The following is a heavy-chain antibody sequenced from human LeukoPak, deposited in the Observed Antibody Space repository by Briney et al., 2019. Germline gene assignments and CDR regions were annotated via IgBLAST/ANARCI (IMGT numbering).Heavy chain of an antibody. Sequence: GGSLRLSCAASGFTFSDYYMSWIRQAPGKGLEWVSYISSSGSTIYYADSVKGRFTISRDNAKNSLYLQMNSLRAEDTAVYYCASGRGFGDVRYYYYYMDVWGKGTTVTISS. J-gene: IGHJ6*03. CDR1: GFTFSDYY. CDR3: ASGRGFGDVRYYYYYMDV. CDR2: ISSSGSTI. D-gene: IGHD3-10*01. V-gene: IGHV3-11*01.